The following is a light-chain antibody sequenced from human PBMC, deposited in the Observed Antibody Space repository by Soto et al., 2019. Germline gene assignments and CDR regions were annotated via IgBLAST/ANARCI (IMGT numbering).Light chain of an antibody. CDR2: AAS. CDR1: QSVSSSY. J-gene: IGKJ1*01. V-gene: IGKV3-20*01. CDR3: QQYGSSRWT. Sequence: EVVLTQSPGTLSLSPGERTTLSCRASQSVSSSYLAWYQQKPGQAPRLLIYAASSRATGIPDRFSGSGSGTDFTLTISILEPEDFAVYYCQQYGSSRWTFGQGTKVEIK.